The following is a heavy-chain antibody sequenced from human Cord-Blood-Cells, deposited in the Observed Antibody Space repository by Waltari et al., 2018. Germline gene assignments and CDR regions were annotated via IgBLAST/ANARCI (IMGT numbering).Heavy chain of an antibody. D-gene: IGHD3-9*01. V-gene: IGHV1-2*02. CDR2: INPNSCGT. J-gene: IGHJ3*02. CDR3: ARDILTGYYISRNAFDI. Sequence: QVQLVQSGAEVKKPGASVKVSCKASGYTFTGYYMHWVRQAPGQGLEWMGWINPNSCGTNYEQKFQGRVTMTRYTSISTAYMELSRLRSDDTAVYYCARDILTGYYISRNAFDIWGQGTMVTVSS. CDR1: GYTFTGYY.